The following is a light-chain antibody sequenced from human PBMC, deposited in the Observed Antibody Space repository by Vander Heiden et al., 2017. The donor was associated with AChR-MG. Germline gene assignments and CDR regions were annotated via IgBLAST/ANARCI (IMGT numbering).Light chain of an antibody. Sequence: QSALPQPPSASASPGPSATTSCTGTNSDVGGYNFVSWYQQHPGKAPKLMIYEVTKRPSGVPDRFSGSKSGSTASLTVSGLQAEDEADYYCSSYAASNSLPFGGGTKLTVL. V-gene: IGLV2-8*01. CDR2: EVT. CDR3: SSYAASNSLP. CDR1: NSDVGGYNF. J-gene: IGLJ2*01.